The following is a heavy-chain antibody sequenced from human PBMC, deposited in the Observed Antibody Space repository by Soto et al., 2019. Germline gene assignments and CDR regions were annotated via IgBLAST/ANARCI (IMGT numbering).Heavy chain of an antibody. CDR3: ARQIYDSDPGPNLQYSFDS. CDR1: GYSFAGYW. Sequence: GESLKISCNGSGYSFAGYWITWVRQKPGKGLEWMGRIDPSDSQTYYSPSFRGHVTTSVTKSITTVFLQWSSLRASDTAMYYCARQIYDSDPGPNLQYSFDSWGQGTQVTVYS. CDR2: IDPSDSQT. D-gene: IGHD5-12*01. J-gene: IGHJ4*02. V-gene: IGHV5-10-1*01.